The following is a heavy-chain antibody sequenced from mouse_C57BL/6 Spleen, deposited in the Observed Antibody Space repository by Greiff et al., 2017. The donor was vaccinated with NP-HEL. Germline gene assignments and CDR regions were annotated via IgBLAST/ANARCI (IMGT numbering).Heavy chain of an antibody. Sequence: VQLQQCGPELVKPGASVKISCKASGYAFSSSWMNWVKQRPGKGLEWIGRIYPGDGDTNYNGKFKGKATLTADKSSSTAYMQLSSLTSEDSAVYFCARFSYYYAMDYWGQGTSVTVSS. CDR2: IYPGDGDT. J-gene: IGHJ4*01. CDR3: ARFSYYYAMDY. V-gene: IGHV1-82*01. CDR1: GYAFSSSW.